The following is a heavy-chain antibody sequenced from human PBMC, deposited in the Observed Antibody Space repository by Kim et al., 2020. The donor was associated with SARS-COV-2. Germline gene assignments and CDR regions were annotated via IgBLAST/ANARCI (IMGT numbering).Heavy chain of an antibody. Sequence: GRFTISRDKAKNSLYLQMNSLRAEDTAVYYCARGRNWVLSMTPDYYGMDVWGQGTTVTVSS. J-gene: IGHJ6*02. CDR3: ARGRNWVLSMTPDYYGMDV. V-gene: IGHV3-11*06. D-gene: IGHD3-9*01.